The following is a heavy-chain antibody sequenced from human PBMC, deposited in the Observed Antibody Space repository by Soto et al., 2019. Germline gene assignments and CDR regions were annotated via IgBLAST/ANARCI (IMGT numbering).Heavy chain of an antibody. D-gene: IGHD3-10*01. CDR1: GGSISSSSYY. Sequence: QLQLQESGPGLVKPSETLSLTCTVSGGSISSSSYYWGWIRQPPGKGLEWIGSIYYSGSTYYNPSLKRRVTISVDTSKIQFSLKLSSVTAADTAVYYCARQWGYYYGSGSYVFDYWGQGTLVTVSS. J-gene: IGHJ4*02. CDR3: ARQWGYYYGSGSYVFDY. V-gene: IGHV4-39*01. CDR2: IYYSGST.